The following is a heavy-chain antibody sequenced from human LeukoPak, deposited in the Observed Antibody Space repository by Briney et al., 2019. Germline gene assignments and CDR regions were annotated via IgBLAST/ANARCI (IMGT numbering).Heavy chain of an antibody. Sequence: GGSRRLSCAASGFTFSDYEINWVRQAPGKGLEWISCISTSGSTTYYADSVKGRFTISRDNAKNSLFLQMNTLTAEDTAVYYCARGALHVFDYWGQGTPVTVSS. D-gene: IGHD3-10*02. CDR1: GFTFSDYE. J-gene: IGHJ4*02. CDR2: ISTSGSTT. CDR3: ARGALHVFDY. V-gene: IGHV3-48*03.